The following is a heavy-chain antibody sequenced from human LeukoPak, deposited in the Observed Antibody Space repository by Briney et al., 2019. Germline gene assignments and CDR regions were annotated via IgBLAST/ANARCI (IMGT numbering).Heavy chain of an antibody. J-gene: IGHJ6*03. Sequence: GGSLRLSCAASGFTFSSYNMNWVRQAPGRGLEWVSSISSGSTYIYYADSVKGRFTISRDNAKNSLFLQMNSLRAEDTAVYYCARVQSGQGYYYYYMDVWGKGNTVTVSS. V-gene: IGHV3-21*01. CDR1: GFTFSSYN. CDR3: ARVQSGQGYYYYYMDV. CDR2: ISSGSTYI.